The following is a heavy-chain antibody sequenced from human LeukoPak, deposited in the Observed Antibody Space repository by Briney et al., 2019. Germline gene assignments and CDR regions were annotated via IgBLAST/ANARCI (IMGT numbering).Heavy chain of an antibody. D-gene: IGHD3-16*01. Sequence: GASVKLSCNASGYTFTSYGISWVRQPPGQGLEWMGWISAYNGNTNYAQKLQGRVTMTTDTSTSTAYMELRSLRSDDTAVYYCARDRNMITFGGVIDYWGQGTLVTVSS. CDR2: ISAYNGNT. V-gene: IGHV1-18*01. J-gene: IGHJ4*02. CDR3: ARDRNMITFGGVIDY. CDR1: GYTFTSYG.